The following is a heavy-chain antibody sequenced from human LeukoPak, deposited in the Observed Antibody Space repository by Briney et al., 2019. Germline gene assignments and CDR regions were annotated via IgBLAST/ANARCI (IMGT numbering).Heavy chain of an antibody. CDR2: IDNSGST. Sequence: SETLSLTCTVSGDSISSYFWNWIRQPPGKGLEWMGYIDNSGSTNYNPSLKSRVTMSVDMSKKQFSLKLSSVTAADTAVYYCAKREWGRGFDIWGQGTMVTVSS. D-gene: IGHD3-16*01. CDR1: GDSISSYF. J-gene: IGHJ3*02. V-gene: IGHV4-59*08. CDR3: AKREWGRGFDI.